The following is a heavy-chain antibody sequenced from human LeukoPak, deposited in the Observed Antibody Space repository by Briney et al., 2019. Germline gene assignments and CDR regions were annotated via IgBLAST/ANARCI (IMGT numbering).Heavy chain of an antibody. D-gene: IGHD4-17*01. V-gene: IGHV4-39*07. CDR3: AREPPYYGDYGGVIY. CDR1: GGSISSYY. CDR2: IYYSGST. Sequence: SETLSLTCTVSGGSISSYYWGWIRQPPGKGLEWIGSIYYSGSTYYNPSLKSRVTISVDTSKNQFSLKLGSVTAADTAVYYCAREPPYYGDYGGVIYWGQGTLVTVSS. J-gene: IGHJ4*02.